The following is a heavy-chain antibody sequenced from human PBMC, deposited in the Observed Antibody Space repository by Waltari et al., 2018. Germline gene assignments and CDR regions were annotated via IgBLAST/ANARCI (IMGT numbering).Heavy chain of an antibody. CDR2: ISGSGGRT. D-gene: IGHD4-17*01. V-gene: IGHV3-23*01. CDR3: ARYGGPYYFDY. Sequence: TASGFTFSSYAMSWVRQAPGKGLEWVSGISGSGGRTYYADSVKGRLTISRDNSKTTLYLQMSSLRSEYTAVHYCARYGGPYYFDYWGQGTLVTVSS. J-gene: IGHJ4*02. CDR1: GFTFSSYA.